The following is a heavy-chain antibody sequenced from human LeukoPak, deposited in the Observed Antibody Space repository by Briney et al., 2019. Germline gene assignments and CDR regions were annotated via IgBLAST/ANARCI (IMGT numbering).Heavy chain of an antibody. J-gene: IGHJ4*02. CDR1: GFIFSNYA. Sequence: GGSLRLSCATSGFIFSNYAVNWVRQAPGKGLEWVSIISGSGDTTYYADSVKGRFTISRDNSKNTLYLQMNSLRAEDTAVYYCAKDFWSGYYSGYFDYWGQGTLVTVSS. D-gene: IGHD3-3*01. CDR2: ISGSGDTT. CDR3: AKDFWSGYYSGYFDY. V-gene: IGHV3-23*01.